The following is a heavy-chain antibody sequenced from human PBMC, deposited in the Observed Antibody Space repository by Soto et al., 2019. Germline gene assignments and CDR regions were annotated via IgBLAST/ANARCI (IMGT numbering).Heavy chain of an antibody. J-gene: IGHJ5*02. Sequence: GALRLSCAAPVLTCSSYGMHWVRQAPGKGLEWVAVISYDGSNKYYADSVKGRFTISRDNPKNSLYLQMNSPRAEDTAVYYCARGVYDSNGYSYPWGQGTLVTVSS. V-gene: IGHV3-30*03. CDR2: ISYDGSNK. CDR3: ARGVYDSNGYSYP. D-gene: IGHD3-22*01. CDR1: VLTCSSYG.